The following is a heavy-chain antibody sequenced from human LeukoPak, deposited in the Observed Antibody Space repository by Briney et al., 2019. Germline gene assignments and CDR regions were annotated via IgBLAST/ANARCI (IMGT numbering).Heavy chain of an antibody. V-gene: IGHV3-23*01. J-gene: IGHJ4*02. CDR1: GFTFSSYA. D-gene: IGHD3-10*01. CDR3: AKPYYHGSGSYYSRFDY. CDR2: ISGSGGST. Sequence: PGGSLRLSCAASGFTFSSYAMSWVRQAPGKGLEWVSAISGSGGSTYYADSVKGRFTISRDNSKNTLYLQMNSLRAEDTAVYYCAKPYYHGSGSYYSRFDYWGQGTLVTVPS.